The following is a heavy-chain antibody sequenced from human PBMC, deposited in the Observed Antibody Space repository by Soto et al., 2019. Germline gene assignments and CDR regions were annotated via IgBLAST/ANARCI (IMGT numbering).Heavy chain of an antibody. J-gene: IGHJ4*02. CDR2: VYYRGRS. CDR3: ARVDYSSRVFDY. V-gene: IGHV4-39*07. Sequence: SETLSLTCTVSVGSFTNSSYYWGWIRQSPGKGLEWIGSVYYRGRSYSKSSVKSRVTISVDTSKNQFSLQLNSVTPEDTAVYYCARVDYSSRVFDYWGQGTLVTVSS. CDR1: VGSFTNSSYY. D-gene: IGHD6-13*01.